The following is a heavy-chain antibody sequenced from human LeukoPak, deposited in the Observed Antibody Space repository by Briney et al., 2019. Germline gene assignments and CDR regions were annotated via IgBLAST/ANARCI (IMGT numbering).Heavy chain of an antibody. CDR2: IGGSGGST. CDR1: GFTFSSYA. V-gene: IGHV3-23*01. J-gene: IGHJ4*02. CDR3: ARGGWFGELLFDY. D-gene: IGHD3-10*01. Sequence: SGGSLRLSCAASGFTFSSYAMNWVRQAPGKGLEWVSGIGGSGGSTYYADSVKGRFTISRDNSKNTLYLQMNSLRAEDSAVYYCARGGWFGELLFDYWGQGTLVTVSS.